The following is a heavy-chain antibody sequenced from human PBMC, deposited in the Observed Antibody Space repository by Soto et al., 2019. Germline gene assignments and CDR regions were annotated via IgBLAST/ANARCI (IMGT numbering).Heavy chain of an antibody. CDR3: EKDVPGELPQTCFDP. CDR2: ISGGGSST. V-gene: IGHV3-23*01. CDR1: GFTFSSYA. D-gene: IGHD1-26*01. J-gene: IGHJ5*02. Sequence: EVQLLESGGGLVQPGGSLRLSCAASGFTFSSYAMSWVRQAPGKGLEWVSAISGGGSSTYYADSVKGRFTISRDNSKTSLYLQMNRLRAEDTAVYYCEKDVPGELPQTCFDPWGQGTLVTVSS.